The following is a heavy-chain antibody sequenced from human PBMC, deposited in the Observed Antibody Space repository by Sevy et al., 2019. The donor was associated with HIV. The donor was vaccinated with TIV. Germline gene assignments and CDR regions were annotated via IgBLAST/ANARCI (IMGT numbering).Heavy chain of an antibody. CDR1: GFTFSSYW. D-gene: IGHD3-3*01. CDR3: ARDKLIYDFWSGSPDY. J-gene: IGHJ4*02. CDR2: IKQDGSEK. Sequence: GGSLRLSYAASGFTFSSYWMNWVRQAPGKGLEWVANIKQDGSEKYYVDSVKGRFTISRDNAKNSLYLQMNSLRAEDTAVYYCARDKLIYDFWSGSPDYWGQGTLVTVSS. V-gene: IGHV3-7*01.